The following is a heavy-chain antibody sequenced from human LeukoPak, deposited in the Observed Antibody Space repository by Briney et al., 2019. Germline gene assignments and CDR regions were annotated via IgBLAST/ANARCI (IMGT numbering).Heavy chain of an antibody. CDR2: IYTSGST. V-gene: IGHV4-4*07. CDR3: TSTRGNCYDSIDY. CDR1: GGSISSYY. D-gene: IGHD3-22*01. J-gene: IGHJ4*02. Sequence: PSETLSVTRTVSGGSISSYYWSWIRQPAAKGLEWVGRIYTSGSTYYNPSLNSQVTMSVGTSQNQFSLMLGSVTPANTADCYGTSTRGNCYDSIDYWRQGTLVTVSS.